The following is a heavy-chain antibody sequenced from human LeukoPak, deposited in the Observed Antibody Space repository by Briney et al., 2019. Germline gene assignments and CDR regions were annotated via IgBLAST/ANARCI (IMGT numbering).Heavy chain of an antibody. V-gene: IGHV3-21*01. CDR1: GFTFGSYS. D-gene: IGHD6-6*01. Sequence: GGSLRLSCAASGFTFGSYSMNWVRQAPGKGLEWVSSISSSSSYIYYADSVKGRFTISRDNAKNSLYLQMNSLRAEDTAVYYCALSSSPLRRYFDYWGQGTLVTVSS. CDR2: ISSSSSYI. J-gene: IGHJ4*02. CDR3: ALSSSPLRRYFDY.